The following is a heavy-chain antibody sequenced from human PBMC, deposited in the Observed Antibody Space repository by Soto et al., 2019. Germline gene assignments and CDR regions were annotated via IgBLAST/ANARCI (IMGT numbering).Heavy chain of an antibody. CDR3: ATYTYLLDNSGYQDV. J-gene: IGHJ4*02. V-gene: IGHV4-39*01. D-gene: IGHD3-22*01. CDR1: GGSMRRSSYY. Sequence: PSETLSLTCTVSGGSMRRSSYYWGWIRQTPGTGLEWIASISYRGMPYYGHSLKGRVAISLDRSQNQFSLRLHSMTAADTAPYYCATYTYLLDNSGYQDVWGQGLQVTVSS. CDR2: ISYRGMP.